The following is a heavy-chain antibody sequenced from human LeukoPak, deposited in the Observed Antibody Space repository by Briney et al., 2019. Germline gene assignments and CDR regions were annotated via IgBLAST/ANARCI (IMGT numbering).Heavy chain of an antibody. Sequence: GGSLRLSCAASGFTFSDYGMHWVRQAPGKGLEWVAVISYDGSNKYYADSVKGRFTLSRDNSKNTLYLQMNRLRTEDTAVYYCAKVKTSSFYYFDNWGLGTLVTVSS. D-gene: IGHD2-2*01. V-gene: IGHV3-30*18. CDR3: AKVKTSSFYYFDN. CDR1: GFTFSDYG. J-gene: IGHJ4*02. CDR2: ISYDGSNK.